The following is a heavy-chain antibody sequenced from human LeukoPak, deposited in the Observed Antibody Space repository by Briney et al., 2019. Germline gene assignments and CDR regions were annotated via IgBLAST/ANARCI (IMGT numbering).Heavy chain of an antibody. CDR1: GGSFSSSDNY. Sequence: SETLSLTCTASGGSFSSSDNYWGWIRQPPGKGLEWIASIYYSGTTYYNPSLKSRVTMSVDTSKNQFSLKLSSVTAADAALYYCARVDTQGVPSPWGQGILVTVSS. J-gene: IGHJ5*02. D-gene: IGHD3-16*01. V-gene: IGHV4-39*01. CDR3: ARVDTQGVPSP. CDR2: IYYSGTT.